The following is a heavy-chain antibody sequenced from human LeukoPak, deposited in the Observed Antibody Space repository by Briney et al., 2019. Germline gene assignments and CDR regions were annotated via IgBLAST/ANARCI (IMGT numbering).Heavy chain of an antibody. J-gene: IGHJ4*02. CDR2: ISGSGGGT. D-gene: IGHD3-3*01. V-gene: IGHV3-23*01. CDR3: AKDRLSRLGDYDFWSGYYYAFDY. CDR1: GFTFSSYA. Sequence: SGGSLRLSCAASGFTFSSYAMSWVRQAPGQGLEWVSAISGSGGGTYYADSVQGRFTISRDNSKNTLYLQMNSLRAEDTAVYYCAKDRLSRLGDYDFWSGYYYAFDYWGQGTLVTVSS.